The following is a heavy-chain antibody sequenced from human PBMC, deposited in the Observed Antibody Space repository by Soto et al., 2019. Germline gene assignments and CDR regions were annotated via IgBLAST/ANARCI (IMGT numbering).Heavy chain of an antibody. CDR1: GFTFSSYG. V-gene: IGHV3-33*01. D-gene: IGHD1-26*01. Sequence: GGSLRLSCAASGFTFSSYGMHWVRQAPGKGLEWVAVIWYDGSNKYYADSVKGRFTISRDNSKNTLYLQMNSLRAEDTAVYYCARDIGSSRGSYLVDYWGQGTMVTVSS. CDR2: IWYDGSNK. J-gene: IGHJ4*02. CDR3: ARDIGSSRGSYLVDY.